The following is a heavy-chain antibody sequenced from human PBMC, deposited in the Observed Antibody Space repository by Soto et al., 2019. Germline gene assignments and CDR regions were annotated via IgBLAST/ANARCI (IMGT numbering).Heavy chain of an antibody. CDR2: ISGSGDNT. CDR1: GFSFSSYA. CDR3: ACGVEWSFNFEY. V-gene: IGHV3-23*01. Sequence: EVQLLESGGGWVQPGGSLRLSCAASGFSFSSYAMSWVRQAPGKGLEWVYAISGSGDNTYYADSVKGRLTLSSDNSKNALYLQMNNLRVEDKAISHCACGVEWSFNFEYGGRGTLVPVFS. D-gene: IGHD3-3*01. J-gene: IGHJ4*02.